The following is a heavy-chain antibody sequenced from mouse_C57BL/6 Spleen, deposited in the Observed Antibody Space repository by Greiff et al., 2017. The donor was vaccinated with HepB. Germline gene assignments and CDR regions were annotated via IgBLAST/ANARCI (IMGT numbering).Heavy chain of an antibody. J-gene: IGHJ2*01. D-gene: IGHD1-3*01. Sequence: EVQLQESGEGLVKPGGSLKLSCAASGFTFSSYAMSWVRQTPEKRLEWVAYISSGGDYIYYADTVKGRFTISRDNARNTLYLQMSSLKSEDTAMYYCTRDNVLSHFDYWGQGTTLTVSS. CDR2: ISSGGDYI. V-gene: IGHV5-9-1*02. CDR1: GFTFSSYA. CDR3: TRDNVLSHFDY.